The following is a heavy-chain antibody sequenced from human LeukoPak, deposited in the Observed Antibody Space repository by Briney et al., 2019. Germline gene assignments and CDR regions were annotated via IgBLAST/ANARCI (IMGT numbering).Heavy chain of an antibody. D-gene: IGHD5-24*01. CDR3: AGDAATGGTGYTNAFDI. Sequence: SQTLSLTCAISGYSVSSNSAAWNWIRQSPSRGLEWLGRTYYRSMWYSDYAVSVKGLRRVHPDTSKNQFSLQLNSVTPEDTAVYYCAGDAATGGTGYTNAFDIWGQGTMVTVSS. J-gene: IGHJ3*02. CDR1: GYSVSSNSAA. V-gene: IGHV6-1*01. CDR2: TYYRSMWYS.